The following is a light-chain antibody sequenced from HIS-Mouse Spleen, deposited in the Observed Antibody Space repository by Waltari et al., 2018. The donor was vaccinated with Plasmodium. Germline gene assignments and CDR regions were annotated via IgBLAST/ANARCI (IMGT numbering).Light chain of an antibody. CDR2: EGS. CDR3: CSYAGSSTYV. CDR1: SSDVGSYNL. Sequence: QSALTQPASVSGSPGQSITISCTGTSSDVGSYNLVSWYPQHPGQAPKLVIYEGSKRPSGVSNRLSVAKSGNTASLTISGLQAEDEADYYCCSYAGSSTYVFGTGTKVTVL. V-gene: IGLV2-23*01. J-gene: IGLJ1*01.